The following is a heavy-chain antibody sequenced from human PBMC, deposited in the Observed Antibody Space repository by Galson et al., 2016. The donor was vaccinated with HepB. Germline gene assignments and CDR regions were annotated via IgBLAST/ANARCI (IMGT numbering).Heavy chain of an antibody. Sequence: SLRLSCAGSGFTFSRSGLNWVRQAPGKGLQWVSYISSSVSTIYYADSVKGRFTISRDNAKNSVYLEMHSLRDDDTAVYYCARDLVRSAFDLWGQGTMVTVSS. CDR1: GFTFSRSG. D-gene: IGHD6-6*01. CDR2: ISSSVSTI. J-gene: IGHJ3*01. V-gene: IGHV3-48*02. CDR3: ARDLVRSAFDL.